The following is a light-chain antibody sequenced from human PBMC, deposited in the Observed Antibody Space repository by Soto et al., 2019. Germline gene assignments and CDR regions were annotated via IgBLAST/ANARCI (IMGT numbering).Light chain of an antibody. CDR2: GAS. V-gene: IGKV3-20*01. CDR3: QQYGSSPTMYT. CDR1: QSVSSSY. J-gene: IGKJ2*01. Sequence: EIVLTQSPGTLSLSPGERATLSCRASQSVSSSYLAWYQQKPGQAPRLLIYGASSRATGIPDRFSGSGSGTDFSLTISRLEPEDSAVYYCQQYGSSPTMYTFGQGTKVEIK.